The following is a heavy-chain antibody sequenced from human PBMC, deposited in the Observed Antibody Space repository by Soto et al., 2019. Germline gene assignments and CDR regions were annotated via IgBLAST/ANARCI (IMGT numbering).Heavy chain of an antibody. J-gene: IGHJ3*02. V-gene: IGHV4-59*08. Sequence: SETLSLTCTVSGGSISSYYWSWIRQPPGKGLEWIGYIYYSGSTNYNPSLKSRVTISVDTSKNQFSLKLSSVTAADTAVYYCSRHNSYGDYEVDAFDIWGQGTMVTVSS. D-gene: IGHD4-17*01. CDR3: SRHNSYGDYEVDAFDI. CDR1: GGSISSYY. CDR2: IYYSGST.